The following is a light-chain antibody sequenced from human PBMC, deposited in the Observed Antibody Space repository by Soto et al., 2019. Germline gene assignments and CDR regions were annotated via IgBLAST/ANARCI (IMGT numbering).Light chain of an antibody. V-gene: IGLV2-14*01. CDR1: SNDVGGYNY. CDR2: DVS. J-gene: IGLJ1*01. Sequence: QSVLTQPASVSGSPGQSITISCPGTSNDVGGYNYVSWYQQYPDKAPTLIIYDVSNRPSGVSTRFSGSKSGNRASLTISGLQAEDEADYYCSSYTTTTTSCVFGTGTKVTVL. CDR3: SSYTTTTTSCV.